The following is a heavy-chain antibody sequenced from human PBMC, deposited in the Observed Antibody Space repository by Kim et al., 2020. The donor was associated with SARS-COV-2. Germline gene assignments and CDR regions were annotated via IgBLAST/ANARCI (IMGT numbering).Heavy chain of an antibody. CDR3: AREGGEWYDSSGYYSTWSYYYGMDV. CDR2: INPNSGGT. V-gene: IGHV1-2*06. D-gene: IGHD3-22*01. J-gene: IGHJ6*02. CDR1: GYTFTDYY. Sequence: ASVKVSCKASGYTFTDYYIHWVRQAPGQGLEWMGRINPNSGGTNYAQKFQGRVTTTRDTSISTAYMELSRLRSDDTAVYYCAREGGEWYDSSGYYSTWSYYYGMDVWGQGTTVTVSS.